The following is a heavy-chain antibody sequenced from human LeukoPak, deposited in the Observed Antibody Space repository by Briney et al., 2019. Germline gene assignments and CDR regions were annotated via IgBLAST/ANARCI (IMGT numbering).Heavy chain of an antibody. CDR3: ARDFLSEAFDI. V-gene: IGHV3-30*19. D-gene: IGHD2/OR15-2a*01. CDR2: ISYDGSNK. CDR1: GFTFSSYG. J-gene: IGHJ3*02. Sequence: GGSLRLSCAASGFTFSSYGMHWVRQAPGKGLEWVAVISYDGSNKYYADSVKGRFTISRDNSKNTLYLQMNSLRAEDTAVYYCARDFLSEAFDIWGQGTMVTVSS.